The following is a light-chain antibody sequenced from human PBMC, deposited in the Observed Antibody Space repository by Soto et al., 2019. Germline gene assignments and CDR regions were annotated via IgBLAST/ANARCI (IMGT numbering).Light chain of an antibody. CDR3: QQDDNLPYS. Sequence: DLQMTQSPSSLSASVGDRVTITCQASQDISNYLNWYQQKPGKAAKLLIYDAFNLETGIPSRFSGSESGTDFTLTITSLQPENIATYYFQQDDNLPYSFGQVTKLEIK. J-gene: IGKJ2*01. V-gene: IGKV1-33*01. CDR1: QDISNY. CDR2: DAF.